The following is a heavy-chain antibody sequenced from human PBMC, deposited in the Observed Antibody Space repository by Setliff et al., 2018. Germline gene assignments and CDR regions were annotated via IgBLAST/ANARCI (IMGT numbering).Heavy chain of an antibody. CDR2: ISSSGSI. Sequence: ETLSLSCAASGFTFTSAVMTWFRQGPGKGLEWVSYISSSGSIYYANSVKGRFTISRDNAKNSLYLQLSSLRAEDTALYYCARDYREGLFDFWGRGTLVTVSS. CDR3: ARDYREGLFDF. D-gene: IGHD1-26*01. CDR1: GFTFTSAV. V-gene: IGHV3-48*04. J-gene: IGHJ4*02.